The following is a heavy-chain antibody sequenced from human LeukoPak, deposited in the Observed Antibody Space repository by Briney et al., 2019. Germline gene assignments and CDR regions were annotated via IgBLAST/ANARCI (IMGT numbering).Heavy chain of an antibody. V-gene: IGHV4-31*03. CDR3: ARVVVVVAATPMWFDP. D-gene: IGHD2-15*01. CDR2: IYYSGST. CDR1: GGSISSGGYY. J-gene: IGHJ5*02. Sequence: SETLSLTCTVSGGSISSGGYYWCWIRQHPGKGLEWIGYIYYSGSTYYNPSLKSRVTISVDTSKNQFSLKLSSVTAADTAVYYCARVVVVVAATPMWFDPWGQGTLVTVSS.